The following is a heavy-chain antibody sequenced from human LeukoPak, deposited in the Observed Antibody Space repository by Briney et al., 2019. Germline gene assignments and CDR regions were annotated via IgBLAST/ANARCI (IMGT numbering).Heavy chain of an antibody. D-gene: IGHD3-10*01. J-gene: IGHJ4*02. CDR1: GNSISSGYF. V-gene: IGHV4-38-2*02. CDR3: ARDRPSWSGDKSIHY. CDR2: IFHSGST. Sequence: SETLSLTCTVSGNSISSGYFWGWLRQPPGKGLEWIGSIFHSGSTYYNPSLKSRVTISVDTSKNQFSLKLTSVTAADTAVYYCARDRPSWSGDKSIHYWGQGTLVTVSS.